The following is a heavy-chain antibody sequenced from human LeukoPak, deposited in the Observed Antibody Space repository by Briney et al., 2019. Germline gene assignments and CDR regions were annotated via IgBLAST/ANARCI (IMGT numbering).Heavy chain of an antibody. CDR3: ARERAVTTYYYFDY. V-gene: IGHV4-59*01. D-gene: IGHD4-17*01. CDR2: IYYSGST. Sequence: NPSETLSLTCTVSGGSISSYYWSWIRQPPGKGLDWIGYIYYSGSTNYKPSLKSRVTISADTSKNQFSLKLSSVTAADTAVYYCARERAVTTYYYFDYWGQGTLVTVSS. J-gene: IGHJ4*02. CDR1: GGSISSYY.